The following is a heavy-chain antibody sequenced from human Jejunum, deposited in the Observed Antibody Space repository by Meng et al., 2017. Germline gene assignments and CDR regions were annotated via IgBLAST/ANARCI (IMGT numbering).Heavy chain of an antibody. J-gene: IGHJ6*02. CDR3: ARGQGYCSGGRCNSYYYNLDV. V-gene: IGHV4-38-2*02. D-gene: IGHD2-15*01. Sequence: SESLSLTCTISGYSFSNGYYWGWLRQPPGKGLEWIGNIYHTETTYYSPSLKSRVIISVDTSKNQFSLRLSSVTAADTAVYYCARGQGYCSGGRCNSYYYNLDVWGQGTTVTVSS. CDR1: GYSFSNGYY. CDR2: IYHTETT.